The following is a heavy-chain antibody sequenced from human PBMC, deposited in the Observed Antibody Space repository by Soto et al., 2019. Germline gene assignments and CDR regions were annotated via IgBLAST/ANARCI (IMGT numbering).Heavy chain of an antibody. CDR2: IKPNSGGT. V-gene: IGHV1-2*02. J-gene: IGHJ3*02. Sequence: VKVSCRASGYTLIDYYMHWVGQAPGQGLEWMGWIKPNSGGTNYAQKFQGRVTMTRDTSITTAYLDLSRLTSDDTAVYYCARGGYEAGRLGHLDALDIWGQGTMVTVSS. D-gene: IGHD6-6*01. CDR1: GYTLIDYY. CDR3: ARGGYEAGRLGHLDALDI.